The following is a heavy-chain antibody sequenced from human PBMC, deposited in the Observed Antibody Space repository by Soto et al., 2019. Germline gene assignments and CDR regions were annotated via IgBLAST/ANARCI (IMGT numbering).Heavy chain of an antibody. V-gene: IGHV1-3*01. Sequence: ASVKVSCKASGYTFTSYAMHWVRQAPGQRLEWMGWINAGNGNTEYSQKFQGRVTITRDTSASTAYMELSSLRSEDTAVYYCAREDAYYYGSGSLNWFDPWGQGTLVTVSS. CDR2: INAGNGNT. CDR1: GYTFTSYA. J-gene: IGHJ5*02. D-gene: IGHD3-10*01. CDR3: AREDAYYYGSGSLNWFDP.